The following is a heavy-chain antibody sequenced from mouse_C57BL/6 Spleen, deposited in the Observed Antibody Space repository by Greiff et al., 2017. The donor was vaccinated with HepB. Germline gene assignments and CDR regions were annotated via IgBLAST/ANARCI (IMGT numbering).Heavy chain of an antibody. Sequence: QVHVKQSGAELVKPGASVKISCKASGYAFSSYWMNWVKQRPGKGLEWIGQIYPGDGDTNYNGKFKGKATLTADKSSSTAYMQLSSLTSEDSAVYFCARYGGYYAMDYWGQGTSVTVSS. CDR1: GYAFSSYW. CDR3: ARYGGYYAMDY. D-gene: IGHD1-2*01. V-gene: IGHV1-80*01. CDR2: IYPGDGDT. J-gene: IGHJ4*01.